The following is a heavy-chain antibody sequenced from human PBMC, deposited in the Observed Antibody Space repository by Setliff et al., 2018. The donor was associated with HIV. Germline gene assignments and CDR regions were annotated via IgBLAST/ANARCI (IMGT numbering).Heavy chain of an antibody. CDR2: IYYDGRT. J-gene: IGHJ4*02. CDR3: ARGVPLLPPRN. Sequence: PSETLSLTCIVSGGSISPTNYCWGWIRQTPGQGLEWIGSIYYDGRTFYKPSLESRLTISVDTSKNQFSLKLISVTAADTAVYYCARGVPLLPPRNWGQGALVTVSS. V-gene: IGHV4-39*07. D-gene: IGHD1-26*01. CDR1: GGSISPTNYC.